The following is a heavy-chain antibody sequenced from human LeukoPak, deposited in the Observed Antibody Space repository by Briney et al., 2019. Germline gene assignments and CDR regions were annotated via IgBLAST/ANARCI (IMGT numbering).Heavy chain of an antibody. D-gene: IGHD3-10*01. Sequence: SETLSLTCAVYGGSFSGYYWSWIRQPPGKGLEWIGEINHSGSTNYNPSLKSRVTISVDTSKNQFSLKLSSVTAADTAVYYCARDNYGSGNTFDYWGQGTLVTVSS. CDR3: ARDNYGSGNTFDY. CDR2: INHSGST. J-gene: IGHJ4*02. V-gene: IGHV4-34*09. CDR1: GGSFSGYY.